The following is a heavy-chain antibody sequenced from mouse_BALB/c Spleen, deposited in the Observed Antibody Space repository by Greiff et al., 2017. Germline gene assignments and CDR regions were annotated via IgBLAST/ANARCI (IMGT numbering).Heavy chain of an antibody. CDR3: ARGLRPSWFAY. CDR2: ISDGGSYT. CDR1: GFTFSDYY. V-gene: IGHV5-4*02. J-gene: IGHJ3*01. Sequence: EVMLVESGGGLVKPGGSLKLSCAASGFTFSDYYMYWVRQTPEKRLEWVATISDGGSYTYYPDSVKGRFTISRDNAKNNLYLQMSSLKSEDTAMYYCARGLRPSWFAYWGQGTLVTVSA. D-gene: IGHD2-2*01.